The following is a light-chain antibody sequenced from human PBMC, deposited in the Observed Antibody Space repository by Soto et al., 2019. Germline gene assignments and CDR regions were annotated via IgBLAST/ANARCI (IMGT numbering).Light chain of an antibody. CDR2: GAS. V-gene: IGKV3-20*01. CDR1: QAVSSTY. J-gene: IGKJ1*01. Sequence: EVVLTQSPNTLSLSPGESATLSCRASQAVSSTYLVWYQQKPGLAPRLLIYGASSRAPGISDRFSGSGSGTDFTLTISRLEPEDFAVYYCHQCGNSWWTFGEGTKVAIK. CDR3: HQCGNSWWT.